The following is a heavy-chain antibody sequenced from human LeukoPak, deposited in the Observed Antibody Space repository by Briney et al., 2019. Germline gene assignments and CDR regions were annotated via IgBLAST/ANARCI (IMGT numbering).Heavy chain of an antibody. CDR2: IYYIGST. CDR3: ARVGGAGSSWYDPVTYYYYMDV. V-gene: IGHV4-39*07. CDR1: GGSISSSSYY. Sequence: SETLSLTCTVSGGSISSSSYYWGWIRQPPGKGLEWIGSIYYIGSTYYNPSLKSRVTISVDTSKNQFSLKLSSVTAADTAVYYCARVGGAGSSWYDPVTYYYYMDVWGKGTTVTISS. J-gene: IGHJ6*03. D-gene: IGHD6-13*01.